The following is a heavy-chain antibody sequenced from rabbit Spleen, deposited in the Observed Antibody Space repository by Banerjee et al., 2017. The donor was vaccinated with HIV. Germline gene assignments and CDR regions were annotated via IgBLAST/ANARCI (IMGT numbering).Heavy chain of an antibody. D-gene: IGHD1-1*01. CDR3: ARGIRASVGGFTEYFDF. Sequence: MCWVRQAPGKGLEWIACIYTGSGSTYYASWAKGRFTISKTSSTTVTLQMTSLTAADTATHFCARGIRASVGGFTEYFDFWGPGTLVTVS. V-gene: IGHV1S40*01. CDR2: IYTGSGST. J-gene: IGHJ4*01.